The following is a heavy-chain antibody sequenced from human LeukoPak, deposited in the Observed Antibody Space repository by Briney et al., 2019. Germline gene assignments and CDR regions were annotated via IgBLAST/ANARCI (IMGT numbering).Heavy chain of an antibody. V-gene: IGHV4-4*07. Sequence: SETLSLTCTVSGGSISSYYWSWIRQPAGKGLEWIGCIYTSGSTNYNPSLKRRVTMSVDTSKNQFSRKRSPVTAAATAVYYCARDDTLPRDFWSGSNWFDPWGQGTLVTVSS. D-gene: IGHD3-3*01. CDR3: ARDDTLPRDFWSGSNWFDP. CDR2: IYTSGST. CDR1: GGSISSYY. J-gene: IGHJ5*02.